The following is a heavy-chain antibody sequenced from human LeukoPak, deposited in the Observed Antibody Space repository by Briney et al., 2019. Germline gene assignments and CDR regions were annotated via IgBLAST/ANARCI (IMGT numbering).Heavy chain of an antibody. CDR1: GFPLGSYE. CDR2: ISSSGSTI. Sequence: GGSLRLSCAALGFPLGSYEMTWFRQAPGKGLEWVSYISSSGSTIYYADSVKGRFTISRDNAKNSLYLQMNSLRAEDTAVYYCAELGITMIGGVWGKGTTVTISS. CDR3: AELGITMIGGV. V-gene: IGHV3-48*03. J-gene: IGHJ6*04. D-gene: IGHD3-10*02.